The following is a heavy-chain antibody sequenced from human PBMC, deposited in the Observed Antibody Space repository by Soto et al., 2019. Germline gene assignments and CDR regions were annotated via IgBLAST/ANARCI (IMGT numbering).Heavy chain of an antibody. CDR1: GYSVSTRGVG. D-gene: IGHD3-22*01. J-gene: IGHJ4*02. CDR3: VTQPTGGRYFDY. CDR2: IYWDCDD. Sequence: QITLKESGPTLVKPTQTLPMTCTVSGYSVSTRGVGVAWIRRPPGKALEWVAFIYWDCDDRYSPSLKSRLTILKETAGTLVVLTMTCMAPGDTTTWLFVTQPTGGRYFDYWGQGSLVTVSS. V-gene: IGHV2-5*02.